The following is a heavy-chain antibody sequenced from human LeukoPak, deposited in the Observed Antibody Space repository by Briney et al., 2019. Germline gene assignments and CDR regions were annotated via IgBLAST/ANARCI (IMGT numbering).Heavy chain of an antibody. Sequence: SVKVSCKASGGTFSSYAISWVRQAPGQGLEWMGGIIPIFGTANYAQKFQGRVTITADGSTSTAYMELSSLRSEDTAVYYCARDWRYYDSSGYAIGYFDLWGRGTLVTVSS. D-gene: IGHD3-22*01. CDR1: GGTFSSYA. J-gene: IGHJ2*01. CDR3: ARDWRYYDSSGYAIGYFDL. CDR2: IIPIFGTA. V-gene: IGHV1-69*13.